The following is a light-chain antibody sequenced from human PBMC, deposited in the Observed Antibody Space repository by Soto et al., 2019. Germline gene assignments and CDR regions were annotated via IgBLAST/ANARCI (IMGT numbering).Light chain of an antibody. Sequence: EIFLTQSPDTLSLSPGERATLSCRASQSVGYHLAWYQQKPGQAPRLLIYDASNRATGIPARFSGSGSGTDFTLTISRLEPEDFAVYYCQQYGSSPRTFGQGTKVDIK. CDR3: QQYGSSPRT. J-gene: IGKJ1*01. CDR1: QSVGYH. V-gene: IGKV3-20*01. CDR2: DAS.